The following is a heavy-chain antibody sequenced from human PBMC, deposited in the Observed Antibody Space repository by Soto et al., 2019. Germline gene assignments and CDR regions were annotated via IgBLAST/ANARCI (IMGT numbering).Heavy chain of an antibody. CDR3: ARAGYSSRHF. CDR2: ISHNLGST. Sequence: EVPLLESGGDLVQPGGSLRLSCVASGFTFSSYGMSWVRQAPGKGLEWVSAISHNLGSTYYADSVKGRFNISRDNSKNTLYLQMNSLRAEDTAVYYCARAGYSSRHFWGQGTMVTVSS. CDR1: GFTFSSYG. V-gene: IGHV3-23*01. D-gene: IGHD6-13*01. J-gene: IGHJ3*01.